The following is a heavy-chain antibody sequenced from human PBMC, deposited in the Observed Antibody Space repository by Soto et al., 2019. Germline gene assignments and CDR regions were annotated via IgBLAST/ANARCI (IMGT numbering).Heavy chain of an antibody. CDR1: GGSISSYY. Sequence: SETLSLTCTVSGGSISSYYWSWIRQPPGKGLEWIGYIYYSGSTNYNPSLKSRVTISVDTSKNQFSLKLSSVTAADTAVYYCATSTVQDGSGSYYENWFDPWGQGTLVTVSS. J-gene: IGHJ5*02. V-gene: IGHV4-59*08. CDR2: IYYSGST. D-gene: IGHD3-10*01. CDR3: ATSTVQDGSGSYYENWFDP.